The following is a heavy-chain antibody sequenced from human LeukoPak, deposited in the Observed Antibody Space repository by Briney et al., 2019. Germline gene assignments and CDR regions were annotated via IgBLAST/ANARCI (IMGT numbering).Heavy chain of an antibody. D-gene: IGHD3-22*01. CDR1: GYTFTGHG. CDR3: ARDPSNTSGNYAYFDF. CDR2: ISAYNGDT. Sequence: GASVKVSCKASGYTFTGHGISWVRQAPEQGLEWMGWISAYNGDTRYVQNFQGRVTITTDTSTTTSYMELRSLRSDDTAVYYCARDPSNTSGNYAYFDFWGQGTLVTVSS. V-gene: IGHV1-18*01. J-gene: IGHJ4*02.